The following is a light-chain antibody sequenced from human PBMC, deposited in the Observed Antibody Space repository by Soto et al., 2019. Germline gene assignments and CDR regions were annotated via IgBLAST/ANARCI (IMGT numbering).Light chain of an antibody. J-gene: IGKJ4*01. CDR3: QQRTVWVT. CDR1: QSVSSY. Sequence: ILLTQTPATLSLSPGARASLSCRASQSVSSYLAWYQQKPGQAPRLLIYEASNRATGIPARFSGSGSGTDFTLSISSLEPEDFAVYYCQQRTVWVTFGGGTKV. V-gene: IGKV3-11*01. CDR2: EAS.